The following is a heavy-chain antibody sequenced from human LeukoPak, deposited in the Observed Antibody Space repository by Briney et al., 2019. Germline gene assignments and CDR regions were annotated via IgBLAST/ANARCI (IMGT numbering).Heavy chain of an antibody. CDR1: GYTFTSYY. Sequence: ASVKVSCKASGYTFTSYYMHWVRQAPGQGLEWMGIINPSGGSTSYAQKFQGRVTMTRDMSTSTVYMELSSLRSEDTAVYYCARPMAPAYSGYALLWYWGQGTLVTVSS. V-gene: IGHV1-46*01. CDR2: INPSGGST. CDR3: ARPMAPAYSGYALLWY. J-gene: IGHJ4*02. D-gene: IGHD5-12*01.